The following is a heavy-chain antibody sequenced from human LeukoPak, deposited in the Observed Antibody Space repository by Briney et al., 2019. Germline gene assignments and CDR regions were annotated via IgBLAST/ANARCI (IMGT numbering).Heavy chain of an antibody. V-gene: IGHV4-4*07. D-gene: IGHD6-13*01. Sequence: SETLSLTCTVSGGSISSYYWSWIRQPAGKGLEWIGRIYTSGSTNYNPSLKSRVTMSVDTSKNQFSLKLSSVTAADTAVYYCARDRTPAAGRRFDPWGQGTLVTVSS. J-gene: IGHJ5*02. CDR2: IYTSGST. CDR3: ARDRTPAAGRRFDP. CDR1: GGSISSYY.